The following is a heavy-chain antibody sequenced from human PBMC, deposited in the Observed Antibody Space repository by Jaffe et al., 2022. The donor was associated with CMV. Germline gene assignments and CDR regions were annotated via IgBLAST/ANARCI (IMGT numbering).Heavy chain of an antibody. CDR3: ARGRDGYRKTNYFDY. Sequence: QVQLQQWGAGLLKPSETLSLTCAVYGGSFSGYYWSWIRQPPGKGLEWIGEINHSGSTNYNPSLKSRVTISVDTSKNQFSLKLSSVTAADTAVYYCARGRDGYRKTNYFDYWGQGTLVTVSS. D-gene: IGHD5-12*01. V-gene: IGHV4-34*01. CDR1: GGSFSGYY. J-gene: IGHJ4*02. CDR2: INHSGST.